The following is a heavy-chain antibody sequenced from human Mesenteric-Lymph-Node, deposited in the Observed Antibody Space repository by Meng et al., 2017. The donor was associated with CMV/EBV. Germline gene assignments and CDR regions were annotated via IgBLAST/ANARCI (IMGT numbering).Heavy chain of an antibody. Sequence: GGSLRLSCAASGFTFSTYPMSWVRQAPEKGLDWVSSISESGGSTYYADSVKGRFTISRDNSKNTLYLQINRLRVEDTAVYYCAKQNTGSHDYWGQGTLVTVSS. V-gene: IGHV3-23*01. CDR1: GFTFSTYP. J-gene: IGHJ4*02. CDR3: AKQNTGSHDY. CDR2: ISESGGST. D-gene: IGHD1-26*01.